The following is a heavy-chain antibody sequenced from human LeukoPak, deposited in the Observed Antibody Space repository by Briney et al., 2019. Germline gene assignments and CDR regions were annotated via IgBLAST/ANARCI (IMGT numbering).Heavy chain of an antibody. CDR2: ISAYNGNT. CDR1: GYTFTSYG. CDR3: ARSPRSVVVVAATPYDY. D-gene: IGHD2-15*01. V-gene: IGHV1-18*04. Sequence: GASVKVSCKASGYTFTSYGISWVRQAPGQGLEWMGWISAYNGNTNYAQKLQGRVTTTTDTSTSTAYMELRSLRSDDTAVYYCARSPRSVVVVAATPYDYWGQGTLVTVSS. J-gene: IGHJ4*02.